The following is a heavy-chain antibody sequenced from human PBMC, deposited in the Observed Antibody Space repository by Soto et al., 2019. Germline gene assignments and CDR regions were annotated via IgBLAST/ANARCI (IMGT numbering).Heavy chain of an antibody. J-gene: IGHJ4*02. Sequence: PGGSLRLSCAASGFTFNTYAMSWVRQAPEKGLEWVSGISDSGETTYYADSVKGRFAISRDNSKNTLYLQMDSLRAEDTAVYYCAKDAPLTPSAIRGYYDFWGQGTLVTVSS. CDR1: GFTFNTYA. CDR2: ISDSGETT. V-gene: IGHV3-23*01. CDR3: AKDAPLTPSAIRGYYDF. D-gene: IGHD2-2*01.